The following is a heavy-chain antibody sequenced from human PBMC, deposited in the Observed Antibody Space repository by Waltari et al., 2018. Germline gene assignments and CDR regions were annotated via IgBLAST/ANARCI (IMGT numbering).Heavy chain of an antibody. CDR2: FDPEDGET. D-gene: IGHD3-10*01. CDR1: GYTLTELS. V-gene: IGHV1-24*01. J-gene: IGHJ4*02. Sequence: QVQLVQSGAEVKKPGASVKVSCQVSGYTLTELSMHWVRQAPGQGLEWMGGFDPEDGETIYAQKFQGRVTMTEDTSTDTAYMELSSLRAEDTAVYYCATQGARRFYYGSGSYRDWGQGTLVTVSS. CDR3: ATQGARRFYYGSGSYRD.